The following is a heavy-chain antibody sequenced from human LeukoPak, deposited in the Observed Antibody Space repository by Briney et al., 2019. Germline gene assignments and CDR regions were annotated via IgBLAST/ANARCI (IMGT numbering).Heavy chain of an antibody. Sequence: PGGSLRLSCAASGFTFNSYSMGWVRQAPGQGLEWVSAVSGSACSKYYADSVKGRFTISRDNSKNTLYLQMNSLRAEDTAVYFCAKWMVRNDFWSGAFDIWGQGTMVTVSS. J-gene: IGHJ3*02. D-gene: IGHD3-3*01. V-gene: IGHV3-23*01. CDR2: VSGSACSK. CDR1: GFTFNSYS. CDR3: AKWMVRNDFWSGAFDI.